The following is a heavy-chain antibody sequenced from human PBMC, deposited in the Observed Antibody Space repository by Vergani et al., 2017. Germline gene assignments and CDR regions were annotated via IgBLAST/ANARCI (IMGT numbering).Heavy chain of an antibody. CDR3: AADSGMATITGWYFDL. J-gene: IGHJ2*01. CDR1: GFTFTSSA. V-gene: IGHV1-58*02. Sequence: QMQLVQSGPEVKKPGTSVKVSCKASGFTFTSSAMQWVRQARGQRLEWIGWIVVGSGNTNYAQKFQERVTITRDMSTSTGYMELSSLRSEDTAVYYCAADSGMATITGWYFDLWGRGTLVTVSS. CDR2: IVVGSGNT. D-gene: IGHD5-24*01.